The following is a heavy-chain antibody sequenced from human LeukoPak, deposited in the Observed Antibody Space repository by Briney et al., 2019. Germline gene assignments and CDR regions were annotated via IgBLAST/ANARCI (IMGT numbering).Heavy chain of an antibody. CDR1: GFTFSSYS. V-gene: IGHV3-48*01. J-gene: IGHJ4*02. Sequence: GGSLRLPCAASGFTFSSYSMNWVRQAPGKGLEWVSYISSSGSTIYYADSVKGRFTISRDNAKNSLYLQMNSLRAEDTAVYYCARWHTAMVGYWGQGTLVTVSS. CDR2: ISSSGSTI. D-gene: IGHD5-18*01. CDR3: ARWHTAMVGY.